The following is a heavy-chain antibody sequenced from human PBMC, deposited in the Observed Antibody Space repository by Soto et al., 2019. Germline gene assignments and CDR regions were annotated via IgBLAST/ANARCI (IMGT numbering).Heavy chain of an antibody. CDR1: GFTLSGYA. J-gene: IGHJ6*03. CDR3: ARRARPDFYYMDV. V-gene: IGHV3-64*01. Sequence: GSLRLSCAASGFTLSGYAMDWVRQAPGKGLEYVSGISSNGVGTYYANSVQGRFTISRDNSKNTVYLKMSSMRPKDMAVYYCARRARPDFYYMDVCGKGTTVTVSS. D-gene: IGHD6-6*01. CDR2: ISSNGVGT.